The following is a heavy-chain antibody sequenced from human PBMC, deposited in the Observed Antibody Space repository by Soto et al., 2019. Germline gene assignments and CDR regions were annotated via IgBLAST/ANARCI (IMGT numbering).Heavy chain of an antibody. CDR1: GFTYSSYA. V-gene: IGHV3-23*01. D-gene: IGHD2-2*01. CDR2: ISGSGGST. Sequence: EVPLLESGGGMVQSGGSLRLTCAASGFTYSSYAMSWVRQAPGKGLEWVSAISGSGGSTYYADSVKGRFTISRDNSKNTLYLQMNSLRAEDTAVYYCAKSIVVVPAAKGDYWGQGTLVTVSS. J-gene: IGHJ4*02. CDR3: AKSIVVVPAAKGDY.